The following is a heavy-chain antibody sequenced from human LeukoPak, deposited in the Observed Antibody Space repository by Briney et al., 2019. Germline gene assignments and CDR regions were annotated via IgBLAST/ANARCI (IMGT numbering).Heavy chain of an antibody. CDR1: GFTFSSYA. V-gene: IGHV3-48*04. J-gene: IGHJ4*02. Sequence: GGSLRVSCAASGFTFSSYAMSWVRQAPGKGLEWVSFISSSRNTIHYADSVKGRFTIPRHNAKQSLYLQMNRLRAEDTAVYYFARERGGSYSSIDYWGQGTRVTVSS. D-gene: IGHD1-26*01. CDR3: ARERGGSYSSIDY. CDR2: ISSSRNTI.